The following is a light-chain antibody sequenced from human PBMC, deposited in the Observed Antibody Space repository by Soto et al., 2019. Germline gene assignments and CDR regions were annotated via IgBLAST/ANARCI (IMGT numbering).Light chain of an antibody. J-gene: IGLJ1*01. CDR1: SSDVGNYIF. Sequence: QSALTQPASVSGSPGQSITISCTGTSSDVGNYIFVSWYRQHPGKAPKLMIYDINNRPSGVSNRFSGSKSGNTASLTISGLQAENEADYYCVSYTTSASYVVGTGTKVTVL. V-gene: IGLV2-14*01. CDR3: VSYTTSASYV. CDR2: DIN.